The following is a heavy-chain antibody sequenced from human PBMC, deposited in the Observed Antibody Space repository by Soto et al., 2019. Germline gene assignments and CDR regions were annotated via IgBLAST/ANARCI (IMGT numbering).Heavy chain of an antibody. CDR1: GFTFSTNG. V-gene: IGHV3-30*18. Sequence: VQLVESGGGVVQPGRSLRLSCAASGFTFSTNGMHWVRQAPGKGLEWVAVISYDGSKKYYGDSVKGRLTISRDNSKNTLYLQMNSLRAEDTAVYYCAKDRVESGLGEVDYWGQGTLVTVSS. CDR2: ISYDGSKK. D-gene: IGHD3-16*01. CDR3: AKDRVESGLGEVDY. J-gene: IGHJ4*02.